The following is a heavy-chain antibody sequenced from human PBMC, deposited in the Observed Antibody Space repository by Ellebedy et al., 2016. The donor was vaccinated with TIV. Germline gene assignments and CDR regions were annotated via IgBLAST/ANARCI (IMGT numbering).Heavy chain of an antibody. Sequence: GGSLRLXCAASGFTFSSYAMHWVRQAPGKGLEWVAVISYDGSNKYYADSVKGRFTISRDNSKNTLYLQMNSLRAEDTAVYYCAKDRYSDRGRYFDYWGQGTLVTVSS. D-gene: IGHD4-17*01. CDR3: AKDRYSDRGRYFDY. V-gene: IGHV3-30-3*01. CDR2: ISYDGSNK. CDR1: GFTFSSYA. J-gene: IGHJ4*02.